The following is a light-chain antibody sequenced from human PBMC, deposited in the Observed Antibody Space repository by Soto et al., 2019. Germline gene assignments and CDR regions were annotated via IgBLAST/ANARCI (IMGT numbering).Light chain of an antibody. Sequence: DVVMTQSPLSLPVTLGQPASISCRSSQSPLYSDGNTYLSWFQQRPGQSPRRLIYKVSNRDSGVPDRFSGSGSGTDFTLKISRVEAEDVGVSYCMQGTHWPWTFGQGTKVDIK. CDR2: KVS. CDR1: QSPLYSDGNTY. CDR3: MQGTHWPWT. V-gene: IGKV2-30*01. J-gene: IGKJ1*01.